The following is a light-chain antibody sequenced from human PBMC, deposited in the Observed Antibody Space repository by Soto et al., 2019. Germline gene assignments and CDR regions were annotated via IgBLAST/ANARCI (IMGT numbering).Light chain of an antibody. V-gene: IGKV1-5*03. CDR3: QQYSSYLRT. Sequence: QVPQSAATLSAYIGYRVIITCRANQIVSNWLAWYQQKPGKAPKLLIYKASSLQSGVPSRFSGSGSGTEFTLTICSLQPEDFATYYCQQYSSYLRTFGQGTNVDI. J-gene: IGKJ1*01. CDR1: QIVSNW. CDR2: KAS.